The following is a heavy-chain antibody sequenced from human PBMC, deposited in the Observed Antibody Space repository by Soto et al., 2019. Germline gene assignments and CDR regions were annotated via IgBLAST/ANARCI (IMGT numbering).Heavy chain of an antibody. CDR2: LFHSGST. Sequence: QVQLQESGPGLVKPSGTLSLTCTVTGGSITGSYWSWIRQSPGKGLEWIGYLFHSGSTYYNPSLESRRATSIDTSKNQFSLRLTSVTATDTAVYYCARHKIYCTGGTCYGPAFDVWGQGTLVTVSS. V-gene: IGHV4-59*08. CDR3: ARHKIYCTGGTCYGPAFDV. D-gene: IGHD2-8*02. J-gene: IGHJ3*01. CDR1: GGSITGSY.